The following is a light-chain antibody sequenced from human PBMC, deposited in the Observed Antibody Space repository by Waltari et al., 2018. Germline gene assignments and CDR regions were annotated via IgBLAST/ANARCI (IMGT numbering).Light chain of an antibody. J-gene: IGKJ4*01. CDR1: LSVSIN. CDR2: GVS. V-gene: IGKV3-15*01. Sequence: ELVMTQSPATVSASPGERVTLSCRASLSVSINVAWYQQKPGQAPRLLIHGVSTRATGVPARFSGSGSGTDFTLTISSLQAEDVAVYYCQQYYSTRPLTFGGGTKVEIK. CDR3: QQYYSTRPLT.